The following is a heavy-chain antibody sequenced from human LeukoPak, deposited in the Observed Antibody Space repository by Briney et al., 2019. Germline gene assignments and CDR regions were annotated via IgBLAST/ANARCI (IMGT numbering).Heavy chain of an antibody. CDR1: GGSFSGYY. D-gene: IGHD3-9*01. CDR2: INHSGST. V-gene: IGHV4-34*01. J-gene: IGHJ4*02. CDR3: EIFYYDILTGYYIGDY. Sequence: SETLSLTCAVYGGSFSGYYWSWICQPPGKGLEWIGEINHSGSTNYNPSLKSRVTISVDTSKNQFSLKLSSVTAADTAVYYCEIFYYDILTGYYIGDYWGQGTLVTVSS.